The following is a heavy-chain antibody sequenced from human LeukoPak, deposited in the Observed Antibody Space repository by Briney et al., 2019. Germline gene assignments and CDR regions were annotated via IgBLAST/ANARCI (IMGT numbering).Heavy chain of an antibody. CDR2: ITAYDGDT. D-gene: IGHD1-1*01. J-gene: IGHJ3*02. V-gene: IGHV1-18*01. Sequence: ASVKVSCKASGFSFPSYGISWVRQAPGQGLEWIGWITAYDGDTNYAEKFQGRVTMATGTSTSTASMELWSLRSDDTAVYYCARDWQLPSGPDVFDIWGQGTVVTVSS. CDR1: GFSFPSYG. CDR3: ARDWQLPSGPDVFDI.